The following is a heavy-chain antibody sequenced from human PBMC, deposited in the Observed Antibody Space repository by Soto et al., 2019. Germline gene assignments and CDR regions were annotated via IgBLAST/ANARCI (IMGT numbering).Heavy chain of an antibody. Sequence: GASVKVSCKASGFTFTSSAVQWVRQARGQRLEWIGWIVVGSGNTNYAQKFQERVTITRDMSTSTAYMELSSLRSEDTAVYYCAADNHYYDSRGYLHDHFDYWGQGTLVTVYS. CDR2: IVVGSGNT. CDR3: AADNHYYDSRGYLHDHFDY. J-gene: IGHJ4*02. CDR1: GFTFTSSA. V-gene: IGHV1-58*01. D-gene: IGHD3-22*01.